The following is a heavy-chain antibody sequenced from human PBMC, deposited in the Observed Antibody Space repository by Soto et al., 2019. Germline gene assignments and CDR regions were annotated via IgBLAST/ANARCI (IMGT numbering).Heavy chain of an antibody. V-gene: IGHV4-34*01. CDR3: ARGPSRMLPFDY. CDR2: INHSGST. CDR1: GGSFSGYY. J-gene: IGHJ4*02. D-gene: IGHD2-8*01. Sequence: SETLSLTCAVYGGSFSGYYWSWIRQPPGKGLEWIGEINHSGSTNYNPSLKSRVTISVDTSKNQFSLKLSSVTAADTAVYYCARGPSRMLPFDYWGQGTLVTVSS.